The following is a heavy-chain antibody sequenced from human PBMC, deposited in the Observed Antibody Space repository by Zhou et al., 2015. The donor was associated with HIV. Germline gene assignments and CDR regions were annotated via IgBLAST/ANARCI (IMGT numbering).Heavy chain of an antibody. V-gene: IGHV1-69*12. J-gene: IGHJ1*01. CDR3: ASKIAAAARAEYFQH. Sequence: QVQLVQSGAEVKKPGSSVKVSCKASGGTFSSYAISWVRQAPGQGLEWMGGIIPIFGTANYAQKFQGRVTITADESTSTAYMELSSLRSEDTAVYYCASKIAAAARAEYFQHVGPGPPWVHRLL. D-gene: IGHD6-13*01. CDR1: GGTFSSYA. CDR2: IIPIFGTA.